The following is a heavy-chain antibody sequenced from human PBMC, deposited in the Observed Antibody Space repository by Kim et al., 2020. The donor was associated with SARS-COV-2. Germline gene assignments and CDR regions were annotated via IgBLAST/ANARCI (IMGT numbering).Heavy chain of an antibody. D-gene: IGHD6-13*01. Sequence: PGSVKGRFTISRKNAKKSLYLQMSSLRAGDTAVYYCARGYSSSWYWAFDIWGQGTMVTVSS. CDR3: ARGYSSSWYWAFDI. V-gene: IGHV3-13*01. J-gene: IGHJ3*02.